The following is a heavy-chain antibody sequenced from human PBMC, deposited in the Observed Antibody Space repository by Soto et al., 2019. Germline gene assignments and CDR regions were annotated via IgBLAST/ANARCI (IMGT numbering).Heavy chain of an antibody. CDR1: GGSISSSSYY. V-gene: IGHV4-39*01. CDR3: HGYSSGWHIFQFDY. D-gene: IGHD6-19*01. J-gene: IGHJ4*02. Sequence: QLQLQESGPGLVKPSETLSLTCTVSGGSISSSSYYWGWIRQPPGKGLVWIGSMYYSGSTYSNPSLKGRVTISVDTSKTQFSLKLSSVTAADTAVYYCHGYSSGWHIFQFDYWGQGTLVTVSS. CDR2: MYYSGST.